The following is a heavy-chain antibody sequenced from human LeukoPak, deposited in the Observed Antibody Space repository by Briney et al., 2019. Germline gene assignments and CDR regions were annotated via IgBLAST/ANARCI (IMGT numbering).Heavy chain of an antibody. Sequence: GGSLRLSCVASGFTFSSYAMHWVRQAPGRGLEWVAVTSYDETNKYYAESVKGRFTISRDNSRNTVFLQMNSLRAEDTAVYYCAIDRTLVPTWGQGTLVTVSS. D-gene: IGHD2-8*02. CDR2: TSYDETNK. J-gene: IGHJ5*02. CDR3: AIDRTLVPT. CDR1: GFTFSSYA. V-gene: IGHV3-30-3*01.